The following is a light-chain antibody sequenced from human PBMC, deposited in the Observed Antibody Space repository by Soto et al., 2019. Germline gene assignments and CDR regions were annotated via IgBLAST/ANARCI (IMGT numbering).Light chain of an antibody. Sequence: QSVLTQPASVSGSPGQSITISCTGTSSYVGGYNFVSWYQHHPGKAPKLIIYDVTNRPSGISNRFSGSKSGNTASLTISWLQAEDEADYYCTSYTSSITYVFGTGTKVTVL. J-gene: IGLJ1*01. CDR3: TSYTSSITYV. CDR2: DVT. V-gene: IGLV2-14*03. CDR1: SSYVGGYNF.